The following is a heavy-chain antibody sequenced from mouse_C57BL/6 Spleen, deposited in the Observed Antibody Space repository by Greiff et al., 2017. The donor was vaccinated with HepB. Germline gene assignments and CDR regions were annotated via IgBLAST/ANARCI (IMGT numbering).Heavy chain of an antibody. CDR2: INPNNGGT. V-gene: IGHV1-26*01. CDR3: ASEGNYYGSPMDY. Sequence: VQLQQSGPELVKPGASVKISCKASGYTFTDYYMNWVKQSHGKSLEWIGDINPNNGGTSYNQKFKGKATLTVDKSSSTAYMELRSLTSEDSAVDYCASEGNYYGSPMDYWGQGTSVTVSS. CDR1: GYTFTDYY. J-gene: IGHJ4*01. D-gene: IGHD1-1*01.